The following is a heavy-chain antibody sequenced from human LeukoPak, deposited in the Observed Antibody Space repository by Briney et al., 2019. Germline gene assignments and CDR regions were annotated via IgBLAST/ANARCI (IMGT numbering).Heavy chain of an antibody. CDR1: GYTFTGYY. Sequence: ASVKVSCKASGYTFTGYYMHWVRQAPGQGLEWMGWIGAYDGNTNYAQKLQGRVTMTTDTSTSTAYMELRSLRSDDTAVYYCARVGTIWGNDYWGQGTLVTVSS. CDR2: IGAYDGNT. D-gene: IGHD3-9*01. CDR3: ARVGTIWGNDY. J-gene: IGHJ4*02. V-gene: IGHV1-18*04.